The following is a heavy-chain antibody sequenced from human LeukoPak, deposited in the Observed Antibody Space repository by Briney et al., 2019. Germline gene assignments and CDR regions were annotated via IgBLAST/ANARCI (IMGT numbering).Heavy chain of an antibody. CDR1: GFSLTTSGMA. V-gene: IGHV2-5*02. Sequence: SGPTLVNPTQTLTLTCTFSGFSLTTSGMAVGWIRQPPGKALEWLALIYWDDDKRYSPSLKSRLTITKDTSKNQVVLTMTNVDPVDTATYYCAHSGHYFSFDIWGQGTMVTVSS. CDR3: AHSGHYFSFDI. J-gene: IGHJ3*02. D-gene: IGHD3-10*01. CDR2: IYWDDDK.